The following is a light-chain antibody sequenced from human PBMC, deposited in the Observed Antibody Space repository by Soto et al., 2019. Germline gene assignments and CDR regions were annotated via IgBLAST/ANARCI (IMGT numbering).Light chain of an antibody. Sequence: DIQMTQSPSSLAASVGERVPITCRASQAIGTDLGWYQQKPGKVPKLLIYAASSLQSGVPSRFSGSGSGTDFTLTISSLQPEDFATYYCQQSYSTPRTFGQGTKV. CDR2: AAS. J-gene: IGKJ1*01. CDR1: QAIGTD. V-gene: IGKV1-39*01. CDR3: QQSYSTPRT.